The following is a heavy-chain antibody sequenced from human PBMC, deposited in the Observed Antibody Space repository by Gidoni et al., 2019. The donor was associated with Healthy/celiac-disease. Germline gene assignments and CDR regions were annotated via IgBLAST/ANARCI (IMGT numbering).Heavy chain of an antibody. V-gene: IGHV3-11*01. Sequence: QVQLVESGGGLVKPGGSLRLPCAASGFPFSDYYMSWLRQAPGKGLEWVSYISSSGSTIYYADSVKGRFTISRDNAKNSLYLQMNSLRAEDTAVYYCARTRTALGVAATVYFDYWGQGTLVTVSS. D-gene: IGHD2-15*01. CDR3: ARTRTALGVAATVYFDY. J-gene: IGHJ4*02. CDR2: ISSSGSTI. CDR1: GFPFSDYY.